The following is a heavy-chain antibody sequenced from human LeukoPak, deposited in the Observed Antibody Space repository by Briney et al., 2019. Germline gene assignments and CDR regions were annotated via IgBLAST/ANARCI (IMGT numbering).Heavy chain of an antibody. Sequence: GGSLRLSWAVSGFSFSNVWMSWVRQAPGRGLEWVGRVKSKTDGGTTDYAAPVKGRVTISRDDSKNTLYLQMNSLKTEDTAVYYCTTENYYDSSGYHDYWGQGTLVTVSS. CDR3: TTENYYDSSGYHDY. V-gene: IGHV3-15*01. CDR1: GFSFSNVW. CDR2: VKSKTDGGTT. D-gene: IGHD3-22*01. J-gene: IGHJ4*02.